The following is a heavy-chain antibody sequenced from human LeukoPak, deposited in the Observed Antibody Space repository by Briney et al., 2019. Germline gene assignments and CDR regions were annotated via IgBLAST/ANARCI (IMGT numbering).Heavy chain of an antibody. V-gene: IGHV4-34*01. Sequence: PSETLSLTCAVYGGSFSGYYWSWIRQPPGKGLEWIGEINHSGSTNYNPSLKSRVTISVDTSKNQFSLKLSSVTAADTALYYCARSYYDFWSRNWFDPWGQGTLVTVSS. CDR2: INHSGST. CDR1: GGSFSGYY. J-gene: IGHJ5*02. D-gene: IGHD3-3*01. CDR3: ARSYYDFWSRNWFDP.